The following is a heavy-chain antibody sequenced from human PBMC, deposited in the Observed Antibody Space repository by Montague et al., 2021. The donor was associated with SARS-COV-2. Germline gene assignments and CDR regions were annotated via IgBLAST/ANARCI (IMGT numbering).Heavy chain of an antibody. V-gene: IGHV5-51*01. CDR1: GSGFSTHW. CDR2: VHLEDSDT. D-gene: IGHD3-3*01. Sequence: QSGAEVKKPGESLKISCHVSGSGFSTHWIAWVRQMPGKGLEWMGIVHLEDSDTRYSPSFQGQVTISADKSIRTAYLQWSSLKASDSAVYFCARLYDLWSGVHERAIDYWGQGTPLTISS. CDR3: ARLYDLWSGVHERAIDY. J-gene: IGHJ4*02.